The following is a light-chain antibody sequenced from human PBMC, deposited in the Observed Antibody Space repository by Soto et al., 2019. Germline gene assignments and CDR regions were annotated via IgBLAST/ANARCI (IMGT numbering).Light chain of an antibody. V-gene: IGLV2-14*01. CDR1: SSDVGGYNY. J-gene: IGLJ2*01. Sequence: QSALTQPASVSGSPGQSITISCTGTSSDVGGYNYVSWYQQHPGKAPKLMIYDVSNRPSGVSNNFSGSRSGNTASLTISGLQAEDEADYYCSSYTSSSLVFGGGTKLTVL. CDR3: SSYTSSSLV. CDR2: DVS.